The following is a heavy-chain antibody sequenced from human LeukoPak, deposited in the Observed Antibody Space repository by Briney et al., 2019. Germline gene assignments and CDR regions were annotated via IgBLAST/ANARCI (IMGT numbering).Heavy chain of an antibody. Sequence: ASVKVSCKASGYTFTSYGISWVRQAPGQGLEWMGWISAYNGHTNYAQKFQGRVTMTTDTSTSTAYMELSSLRSEDTAVYYCARGVDGYTPRDAFDIWGQGTMVTVSS. CDR1: GYTFTSYG. CDR3: ARGVDGYTPRDAFDI. J-gene: IGHJ3*02. V-gene: IGHV1-18*01. CDR2: ISAYNGHT. D-gene: IGHD5-24*01.